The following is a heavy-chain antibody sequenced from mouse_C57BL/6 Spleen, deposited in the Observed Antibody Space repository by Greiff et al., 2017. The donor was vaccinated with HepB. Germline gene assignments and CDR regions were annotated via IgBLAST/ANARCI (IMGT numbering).Heavy chain of an antibody. D-gene: IGHD1-1*01. Sequence: QVQLKQPGAELVKPGASVKLSCKASGYTFTSYWMHWVKQRPGQGLEWIGMIHPNSGSTNYNEKFKSKATLTVDKSSSTAYMQLSSLTSEDSAVYYCARPHYGDGFAYWGQGTLVTVSA. CDR3: ARPHYGDGFAY. CDR2: IHPNSGST. V-gene: IGHV1-64*01. J-gene: IGHJ3*01. CDR1: GYTFTSYW.